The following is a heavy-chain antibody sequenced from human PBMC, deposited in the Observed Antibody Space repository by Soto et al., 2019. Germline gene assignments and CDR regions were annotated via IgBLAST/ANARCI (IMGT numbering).Heavy chain of an antibody. CDR1: GGTFSSYA. CDR3: ARASQGIDSSGYYYGVNWFDP. J-gene: IGHJ5*02. V-gene: IGHV1-69*13. CDR2: IIPIFGTA. Sequence: SVKVSCKASGGTFSSYAISWVRQAPGQGLEWMGGIIPIFGTANYAQKFQGRVTITADESTSTAYMELSSLRSEDTAVYYCARASQGIDSSGYYYGVNWFDPWGQGTLVTVSS. D-gene: IGHD3-22*01.